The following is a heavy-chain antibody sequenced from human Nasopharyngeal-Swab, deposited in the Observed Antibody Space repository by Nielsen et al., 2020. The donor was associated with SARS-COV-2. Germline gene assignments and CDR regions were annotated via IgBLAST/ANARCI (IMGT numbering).Heavy chain of an antibody. CDR2: IKQDGSEK. CDR1: GFTFSSYW. V-gene: IGHV3-7*01. CDR3: ASNNYGGGY. Sequence: GGSPRLSCAASGFTFSSYWMSWVRQAPGKGLEWVANIKQDGSEKYYVDSVKGRFTISRDNAKNSLYLQMNSLRVEDTAVYNCASNNYGGGYWGQGTLVTVSS. J-gene: IGHJ4*02. D-gene: IGHD4-17*01.